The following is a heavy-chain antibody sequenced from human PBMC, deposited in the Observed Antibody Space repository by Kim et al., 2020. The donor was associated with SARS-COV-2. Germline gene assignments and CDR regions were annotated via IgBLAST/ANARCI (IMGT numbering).Heavy chain of an antibody. CDR3: ARAIGWELRKRNVDI. CDR2: IDYSGST. J-gene: IGHJ3*02. CDR1: GGSVSSGSYY. Sequence: SETLSLTCTVSGGSVSSGSYYWSWIRQPPGKGLEWIGYIDYSGSTNYNPSLKSRVTISVDTSKNQYSLNLSSVTAADTAVYYCARAIGWELRKRNVDIRG. V-gene: IGHV4-61*01. D-gene: IGHD1-26*01.